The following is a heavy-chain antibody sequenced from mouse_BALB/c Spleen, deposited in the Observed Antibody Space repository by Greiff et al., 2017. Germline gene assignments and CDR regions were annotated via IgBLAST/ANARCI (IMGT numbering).Heavy chain of an antibody. D-gene: IGHD1-1*01. CDR3: ARGVGRGLLNAMDY. Sequence: VQLQQSGAELAKPGASVKMSCKASGYTFTSYWMHWVKQRPGQGLEWIGYINPSTGYTEYNQKFKDKATLTADKSSSTAYMQLSSLTSEDSAVYYCARGVGRGLLNAMDYWGQGTSVTVSS. V-gene: IGHV1-7*01. CDR2: INPSTGYT. J-gene: IGHJ4*01. CDR1: GYTFTSYW.